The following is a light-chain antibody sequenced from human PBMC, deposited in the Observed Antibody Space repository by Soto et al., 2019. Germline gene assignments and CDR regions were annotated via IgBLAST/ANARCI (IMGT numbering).Light chain of an antibody. Sequence: QSVLTKPPSASGSPGQSVTISCTGTSSDVGAYTYVSWYQQHPGKAPKLMIYGVTERPSGVPDRFSGSKSGNTSSLTVSGLQTEDEDYYYCRSYAGSNNYVFGTGTKLTVL. CDR3: RSYAGSNNYV. CDR2: GVT. J-gene: IGLJ1*01. V-gene: IGLV2-8*01. CDR1: SSDVGAYTY.